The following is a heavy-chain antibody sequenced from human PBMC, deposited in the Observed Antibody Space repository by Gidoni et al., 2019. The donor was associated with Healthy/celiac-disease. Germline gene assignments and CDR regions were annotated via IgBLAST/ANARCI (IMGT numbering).Heavy chain of an antibody. V-gene: IGHV3-21*01. D-gene: IGHD6-13*01. Sequence: EVQLVESGGGLVKPGGSLRLSCAASGFTFSSYSMNWVRQAPGKGLEWVSSISSSSSYIYYADSVKGRFTISRDNAKNSLYLQMNSLRAEDTAVYYCARDGAYSSSWTTTLDYWGQGTLVTVSS. CDR2: ISSSSSYI. J-gene: IGHJ4*02. CDR3: ARDGAYSSSWTTTLDY. CDR1: GFTFSSYS.